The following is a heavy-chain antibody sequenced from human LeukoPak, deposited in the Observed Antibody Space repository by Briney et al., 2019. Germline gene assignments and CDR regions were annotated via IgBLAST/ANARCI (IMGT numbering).Heavy chain of an antibody. CDR2: IIPILGIA. CDR1: GGTFSSYA. CDR3: ARSPGDCSSTSCYMWLFDY. D-gene: IGHD2-2*02. J-gene: IGHJ4*02. V-gene: IGHV1-69*04. Sequence: GSSVKVSCKASGGTFSSYAISWVRQAPGQGLEWMGRIIPILGIANYAQKFQGRVTITADKSTSTAYMELSSLRSEDTAVYYCARSPGDCSSTSCYMWLFDYWGQGTLVTVSS.